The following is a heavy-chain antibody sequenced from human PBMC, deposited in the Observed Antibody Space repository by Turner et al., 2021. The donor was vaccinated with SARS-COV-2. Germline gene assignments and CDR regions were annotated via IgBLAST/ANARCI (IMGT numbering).Heavy chain of an antibody. V-gene: IGHV3-48*01. CDR1: GFTFSSYS. D-gene: IGHD6-19*01. CDR3: ARDLGSIAVAN. CDR2: ISSSSSTI. J-gene: IGHJ4*02. Sequence: EVQLVESGGGLVQPEGSLRLSCAASGFTFSSYSMNWVRQAPGKGLGWVSYISSSSSTIYYADSVKGRFTISRDNAKNSLYLQMNSLGAEDTAVYYCARDLGSIAVANWGQGTLVTVSS.